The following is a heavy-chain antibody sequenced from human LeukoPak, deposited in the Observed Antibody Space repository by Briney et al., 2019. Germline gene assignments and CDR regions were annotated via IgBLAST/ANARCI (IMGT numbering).Heavy chain of an antibody. CDR2: ISGSSDRT. V-gene: IGHV3-23*01. CDR1: GFTFSSYA. Sequence: GGSLRLSCAASGFTFSSYAMSWVRQAPGKGLEWVSSISGSSDRTFYADSVKGRFTISRDNSKNTLFLQMNTLRAEDTAVYYCARDANAVGYWGQGTLVTVSS. J-gene: IGHJ4*02. CDR3: ARDANAVGY. D-gene: IGHD4/OR15-4a*01.